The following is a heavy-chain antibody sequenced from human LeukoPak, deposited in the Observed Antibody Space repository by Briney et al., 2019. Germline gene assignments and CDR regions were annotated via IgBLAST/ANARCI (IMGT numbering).Heavy chain of an antibody. CDR3: ARYGFSSVWQGGWHAFDI. J-gene: IGHJ3*02. CDR2: INPTSGDT. V-gene: IGHV1-46*01. CDR1: GYTFTSYY. Sequence: GASVTVSCKASGYTFTSYYVHWERQAPGQGLQWMGIINPTSGDTNYAQNVQGRVTMTRDMSTSKVYMELSSVRSEGRAVYYCARYGFSSVWQGGWHAFDIWGHGTMVTVSS. D-gene: IGHD6-25*01.